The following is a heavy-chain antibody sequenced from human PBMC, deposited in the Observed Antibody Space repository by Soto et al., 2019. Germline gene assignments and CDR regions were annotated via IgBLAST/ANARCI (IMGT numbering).Heavy chain of an antibody. V-gene: IGHV1-18*01. J-gene: IGHJ4*02. CDR3: ARDRAYCGGDCYSPFGY. Sequence: ASVKVSCKASGYTFTSYGISWVRQAPGQGLEWMGWISAYNGNTNYAQKLQGRVTMTTDTSTSTAYMELRSLRSDDTAVYYCARDRAYCGGDCYSPFGYWGQGTLVTVSS. D-gene: IGHD2-21*02. CDR2: ISAYNGNT. CDR1: GYTFTSYG.